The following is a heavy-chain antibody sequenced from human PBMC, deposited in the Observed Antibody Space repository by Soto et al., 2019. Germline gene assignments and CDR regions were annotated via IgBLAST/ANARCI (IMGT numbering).Heavy chain of an antibody. Sequence: PXGALRLSCADSGFTFSSYSMHWVRQAPGKGLEWVAVISYDGSNKYYADSVKGRFTISRDNSKNTLYLQMNSLRAEDTAVYYCARGTTVTGDAFDIWGQGTMVTVSS. CDR1: GFTFSSYS. CDR2: ISYDGSNK. D-gene: IGHD4-17*01. CDR3: ARGTTVTGDAFDI. J-gene: IGHJ3*02. V-gene: IGHV3-30-3*01.